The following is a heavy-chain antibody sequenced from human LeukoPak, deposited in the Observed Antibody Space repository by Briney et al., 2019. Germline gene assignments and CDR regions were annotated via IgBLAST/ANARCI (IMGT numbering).Heavy chain of an antibody. Sequence: PSETLSLTCTVSGGSISSYYWSWIRQPPGKGLEWIGYIYYSGSTNYNPSLKSRVTISVDTSKNQFSLKLSSVTAADTAVYYCARGSGYVWGSYFDYWGQGTLVTVSS. V-gene: IGHV4-59*01. CDR2: IYYSGST. D-gene: IGHD3-16*01. CDR1: GGSISSYY. J-gene: IGHJ4*02. CDR3: ARGSGYVWGSYFDY.